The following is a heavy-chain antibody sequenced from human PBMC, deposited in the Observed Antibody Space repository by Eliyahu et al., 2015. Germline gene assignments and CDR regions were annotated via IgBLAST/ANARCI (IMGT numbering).Heavy chain of an antibody. CDR2: MNYKGEK. V-gene: IGHV4-59*11. J-gene: IGHJ1*01. CDR1: GFSFSSHY. CDR3: AERGGGX. Sequence: QVQLQESGPGLVKPSETLSLVCTVSGFSFSSHYWSWIRQAPGKGLEFLGFMNYKGEKNIKRSLRSRLTISVDTSRNQISLNLKSVTATDTAVYYCAERGGGXWGQGTLVTVSS. D-gene: IGHD3-16*01.